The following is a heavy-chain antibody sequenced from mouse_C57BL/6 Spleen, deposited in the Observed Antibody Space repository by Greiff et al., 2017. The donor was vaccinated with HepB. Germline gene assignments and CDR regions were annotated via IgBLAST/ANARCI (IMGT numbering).Heavy chain of an antibody. CDR3: ARHYAMDY. J-gene: IGHJ4*01. CDR1: GYTFTDYY. V-gene: IGHV1-26*01. Sequence: EVQRVESGPELVKPGASVKISCKASGYTFTDYYMNWVKQSHGKSLEWIGDINPNNGGTSYNQKFKGKATLTVDKSSSTAYMELRSLTSEDSAVYYCARHYAMDYWGQGTSVTVSS. CDR2: INPNNGGT.